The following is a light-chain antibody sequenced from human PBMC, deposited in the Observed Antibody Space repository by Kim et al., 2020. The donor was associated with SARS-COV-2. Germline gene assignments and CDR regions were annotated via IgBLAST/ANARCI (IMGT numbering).Light chain of an antibody. J-gene: IGKJ1*01. Sequence: DIQMTQSPSSLSASGGDRVTITCRASQGISNYLAWYQQKPGKVPQLLIYAASTLQSGVPSRFSGSGSWTDFTLTISSLQPEDVATYYCLKYNSAPWTFGQGTKVEIK. CDR3: LKYNSAPWT. V-gene: IGKV1-27*01. CDR2: AAS. CDR1: QGISNY.